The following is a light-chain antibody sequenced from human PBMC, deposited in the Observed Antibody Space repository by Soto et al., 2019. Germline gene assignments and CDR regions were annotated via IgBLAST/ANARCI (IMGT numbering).Light chain of an antibody. J-gene: IGKJ1*01. CDR3: QHYNDWPT. CDR2: GAS. CDR1: QSVSTN. Sequence: EILMTQSPSTLSVSPGERATLSCRTSQSVSTNLAWYQQKPGQAPRLLIYGASTRATGIPARLSGSGSGTAFILTITSLQSEDFAVYYCQHYNDWPTFGQGTKVDNK. V-gene: IGKV3-15*01.